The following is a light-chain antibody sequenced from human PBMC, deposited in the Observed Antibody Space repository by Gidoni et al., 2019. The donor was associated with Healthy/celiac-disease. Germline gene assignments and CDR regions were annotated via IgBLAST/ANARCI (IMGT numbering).Light chain of an antibody. J-gene: IGLJ3*02. V-gene: IGLV1-40*01. CDR2: GNS. Sequence: QSVLTQPPSVSGAPGQRVTISCTGGSSNIGAGYDVHWYQQLPGTAPKLLIYGNSNRPSGVPDRFSGSKSGTSASLAITGLQAEDEADYYCQSYDSSLRVFGGGTKLTVL. CDR3: QSYDSSLRV. CDR1: SSNIGAGYD.